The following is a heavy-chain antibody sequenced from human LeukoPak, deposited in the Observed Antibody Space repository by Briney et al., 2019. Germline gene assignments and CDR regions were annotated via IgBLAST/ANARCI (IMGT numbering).Heavy chain of an antibody. CDR2: IGSDGDKK. CDR1: GFSFSHVG. Sequence: PGGSLRLSCAASGFSFSHVGMHWVRQAPGKGLEWVAFIGSDGDKKYFADSLKGRLTISRDNSKNMLFLQVSSLRTEDTAVYYCAKDGYCSGGACYAWHFDSWGLGTLVTVSS. CDR3: AKDGYCSGGACYAWHFDS. J-gene: IGHJ4*02. D-gene: IGHD2-15*01. V-gene: IGHV3-30*02.